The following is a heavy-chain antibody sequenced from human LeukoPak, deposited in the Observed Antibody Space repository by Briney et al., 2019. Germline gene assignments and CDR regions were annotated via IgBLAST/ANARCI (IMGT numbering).Heavy chain of an antibody. Sequence: SETLSLTCTVSGGSISNYHWSWIRQPPGKGLGWIGYIYYRGSTKYNPSLESRVTISVDMSKNQFSLRLNSVTAADTAVYYCVRVQADGHSDIWGQGTMVTVSS. D-gene: IGHD5-24*01. CDR2: IYYRGST. CDR3: VRVQADGHSDI. CDR1: GGSISNYH. J-gene: IGHJ3*02. V-gene: IGHV4-59*01.